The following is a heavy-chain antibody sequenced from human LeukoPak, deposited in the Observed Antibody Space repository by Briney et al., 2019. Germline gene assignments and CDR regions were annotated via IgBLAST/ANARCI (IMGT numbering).Heavy chain of an antibody. CDR3: VRGEYSSPPFDY. V-gene: IGHV4-4*07. Sequence: SETLSLTCTVSGGSISNYYWTWIRQPAGKGLEWIGRIYISGSTNYNSSLRSRVTISVDTSKNQFSLKLTSVTAADTAIYYCVRGEYSSPPFDYWGQGTLVTVSS. J-gene: IGHJ4*02. D-gene: IGHD6-6*01. CDR1: GGSISNYY. CDR2: IYISGST.